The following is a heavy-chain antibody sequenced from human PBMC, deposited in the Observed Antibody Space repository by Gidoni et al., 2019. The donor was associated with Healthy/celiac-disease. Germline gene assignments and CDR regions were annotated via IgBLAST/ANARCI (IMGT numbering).Heavy chain of an antibody. CDR3: ARVLSSSSQYYYYYYYMDV. D-gene: IGHD6-6*01. J-gene: IGHJ6*03. CDR1: GYSFTSYW. V-gene: IGHV5-51*01. CDR2: IYPGDSDT. Sequence: ELQLVQSGAEVKKPGESLKISCQGSGYSFTSYWIGWVRQMPGKGLEWMGIIYPGDSDTRYSPSFQGQVTISADKSISTAYLQWSSLKASDTAMYYCARVLSSSSQYYYYYYYMDVWGKGTTVTVSS.